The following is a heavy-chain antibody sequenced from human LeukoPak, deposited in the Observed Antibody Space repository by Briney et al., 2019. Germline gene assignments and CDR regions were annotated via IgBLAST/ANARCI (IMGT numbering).Heavy chain of an antibody. CDR2: INHSGST. D-gene: IGHD3-10*01. CDR3: AREVVGITMVQGEDYYYYMDV. Sequence: SDTLSLTCAVYGGSFSGYYWSWIRQPPGKGLEWMGGINHSGSTNYNPSLTSRVTIPVDTSKNQFSLKLTSVTAADTAVYYCAREVVGITMVQGEDYYYYMDVWGKGTTVTISS. CDR1: GGSFSGYY. V-gene: IGHV4-34*01. J-gene: IGHJ6*03.